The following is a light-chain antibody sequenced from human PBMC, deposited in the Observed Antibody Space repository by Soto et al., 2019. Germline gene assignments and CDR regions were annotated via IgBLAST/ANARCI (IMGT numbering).Light chain of an antibody. CDR2: AAS. CDR3: QQFGSSWA. J-gene: IGKJ1*01. CDR1: QSVSSSD. Sequence: EFVLTQSPGTLSLSPGERATLSCRASQSVSSSDLGWYQQKPGQAPRLLIYAASSRATGIPDRFSGSGSGTDFTLTISRLEPEDFAVYYCQQFGSSWAFGQGTKVDIK. V-gene: IGKV3-20*01.